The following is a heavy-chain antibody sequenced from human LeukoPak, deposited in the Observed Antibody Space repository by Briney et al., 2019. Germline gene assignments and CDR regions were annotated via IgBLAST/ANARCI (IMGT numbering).Heavy chain of an antibody. CDR1: GGTFSSYA. J-gene: IGHJ5*02. CDR3: ARETLGFASFDP. Sequence: ASVKVSCKASGGTFSSYAISWVRQAPGQGLEWMGGIIPIFGTANYAQKFQGRVTITADESTSTAYMELSSLRSEDTAVYYCARETLGFASFDPWGQGTLDTVSS. V-gene: IGHV1-69*13. CDR2: IIPIFGTA. D-gene: IGHD2-15*01.